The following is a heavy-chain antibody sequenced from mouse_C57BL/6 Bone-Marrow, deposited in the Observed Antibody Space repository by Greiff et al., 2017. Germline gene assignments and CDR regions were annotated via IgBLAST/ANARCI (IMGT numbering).Heavy chain of an antibody. CDR2: IDPNSGGT. Sequence: QVQLKQPGAELVKPGASVKLSCKASGYTFTSYWMHWVKQRPGRGLEWIGRIDPNSGGTKYNEKFKSKATLTVDKPSSTAYMQRISLTSEDSAVYYCGRAGYLLGYWDQGTSVPGSS. J-gene: IGHJ4*01. D-gene: IGHD1-1*01. CDR1: GYTFTSYW. V-gene: IGHV1-72*01. CDR3: GRAGYLLGY.